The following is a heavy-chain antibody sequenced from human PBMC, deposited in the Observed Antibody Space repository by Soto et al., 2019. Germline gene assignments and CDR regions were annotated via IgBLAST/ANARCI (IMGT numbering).Heavy chain of an antibody. CDR2: ISGSGGST. CDR1: GFTFSSYA. D-gene: IGHD3-3*01. V-gene: IGHV3-23*01. Sequence: PGGSLRLSCAASGFTFSSYAMSWVRQAPGKGLEWVSAISGSGGSTYYADSVKGRFTISRDNSKNTLYLQMNSLRAEDTAVYYCARGSRFLEWSSVLPFDYWGQGTLVTVSS. CDR3: ARGSRFLEWSSVLPFDY. J-gene: IGHJ4*02.